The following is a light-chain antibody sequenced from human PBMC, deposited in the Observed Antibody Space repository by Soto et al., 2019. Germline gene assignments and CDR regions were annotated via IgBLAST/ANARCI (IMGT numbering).Light chain of an antibody. Sequence: QSVLTQPASVSGSPGQSITISFTGTSIDVGGYNYVSWYQQHPGKAPKLMIYEVSNRPLGVSNRFSGSKSGNTASLTISGLQAEDEADYYCTSYTSRTTLDVFGTGTKVTVL. V-gene: IGLV2-14*01. CDR2: EVS. CDR3: TSYTSRTTLDV. J-gene: IGLJ1*01. CDR1: SIDVGGYNY.